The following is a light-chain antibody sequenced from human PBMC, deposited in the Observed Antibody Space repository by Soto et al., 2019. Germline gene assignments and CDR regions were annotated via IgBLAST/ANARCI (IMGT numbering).Light chain of an antibody. CDR3: QQYGSSPPWT. CDR2: GAS. CDR1: QRVSND. J-gene: IGKJ1*01. V-gene: IGKV3-15*01. Sequence: EIVMTQSPATLSMSPGERATLSCRASQRVSNDVAWYQQKPGQAPRLLIYGASTRATGIPARFSRSGSGTEFTLTISSLQSEDFAVYYCQQYGSSPPWTLGQGTKVDIK.